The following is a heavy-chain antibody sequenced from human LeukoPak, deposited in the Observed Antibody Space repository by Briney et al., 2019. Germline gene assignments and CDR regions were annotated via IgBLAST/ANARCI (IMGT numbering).Heavy chain of an antibody. V-gene: IGHV1-8*01. CDR2: MNPNSGNT. J-gene: IGHJ6*03. CDR3: ARYYSSSYYYYYYYMDV. CDR1: GYTFTSYD. Sequence: ASVKVSCKASGYTFTSYDINWVRQATGQGLEWMGWMNPNSGNTGYAQKFQGRVTMTRNTSISTAYMELSRLRSEDTAVYYCARYYSSSYYYYYYYMDVWGKGTTVTVSS. D-gene: IGHD6-6*01.